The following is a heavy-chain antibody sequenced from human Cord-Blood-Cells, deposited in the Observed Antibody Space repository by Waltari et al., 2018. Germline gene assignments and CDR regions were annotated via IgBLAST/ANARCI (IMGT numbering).Heavy chain of an antibody. CDR3: AARDAKHAFDI. CDR1: GGSFSGSY. J-gene: IGHJ3*02. Sequence: QVQLQQWGAGLLKPSKTLSLTCAVYGGSFSGSYWSWIRQPPGKGLEWIGEINHSGSTNDNPSLKSRVTISVDTSKNQFSLKLSSVTAADTAVYYCAARDAKHAFDIWGQGTMVTVSS. CDR2: INHSGST. V-gene: IGHV4-34*01.